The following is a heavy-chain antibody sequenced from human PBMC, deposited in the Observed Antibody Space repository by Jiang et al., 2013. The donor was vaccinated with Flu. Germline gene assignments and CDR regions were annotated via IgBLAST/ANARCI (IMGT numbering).Heavy chain of an antibody. D-gene: IGHD2-8*01. CDR1: GDNVTSNTVT. J-gene: IGHJ4*02. V-gene: IGHV6-1*01. CDR2: TYYRSKWYH. Sequence: QTLSLTCVISGDNVTSNTVTWTWLRQSPSRGLEWLGRTYYRSKWYHDYAVSEKSRITFNADASKNQFSLQLNSVTPEDTAMYYCARANGWYFDFWGQGTPVTVSS. CDR3: ARANGWYFDF.